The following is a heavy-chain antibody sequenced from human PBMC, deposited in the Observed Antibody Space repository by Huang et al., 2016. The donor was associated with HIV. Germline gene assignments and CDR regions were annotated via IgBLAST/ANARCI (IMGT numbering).Heavy chain of an antibody. Sequence: QVQLVESGGGVVQPGGSLRLSCTASGFTFGSFGMHWVSQAPGKGLEWVGFIRYDGNNYYYADSVRGRFTIARDNSKDTLYLQMNRLRPDDSAVYYCAKDLTYTFGRHFDYWGRGTLVTVSS. J-gene: IGHJ4*02. D-gene: IGHD3-3*01. V-gene: IGHV3-30*02. CDR2: IRYDGNNY. CDR1: GFTFGSFG. CDR3: AKDLTYTFGRHFDY.